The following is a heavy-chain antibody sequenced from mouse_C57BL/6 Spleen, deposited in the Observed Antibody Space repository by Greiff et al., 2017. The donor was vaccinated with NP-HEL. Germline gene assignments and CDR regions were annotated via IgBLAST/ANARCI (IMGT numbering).Heavy chain of an antibody. Sequence: VKLQESGAELVRPGASVTLSCKASGYTFTDYEMHWVKQTPVHGLEWIGAIDPETGGTAYNQKFKGKAILTADKSSSTAYMELRSLTSEDSAVYYCTRGGWLRYFDVWGTGTTVTVSS. CDR1: GYTFTDYE. CDR3: TRGGWLRYFDV. CDR2: IDPETGGT. J-gene: IGHJ1*03. V-gene: IGHV1-15*01. D-gene: IGHD2-3*01.